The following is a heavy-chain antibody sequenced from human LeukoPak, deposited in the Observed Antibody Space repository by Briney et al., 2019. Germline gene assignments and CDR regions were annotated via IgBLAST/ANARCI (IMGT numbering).Heavy chain of an antibody. CDR3: ARHSSSWYRGLDY. Sequence: SETLSLTCAVYGGSFSGYYWSWIRQPPGKGLEWIGEINHSGSTNYNPSLKSRVTISVDTSKNQFSLKLSSVTAADTAVYYCARHSSSWYRGLDYWGQGTLVTVYS. V-gene: IGHV4-34*01. CDR2: INHSGST. D-gene: IGHD6-13*01. J-gene: IGHJ4*02. CDR1: GGSFSGYY.